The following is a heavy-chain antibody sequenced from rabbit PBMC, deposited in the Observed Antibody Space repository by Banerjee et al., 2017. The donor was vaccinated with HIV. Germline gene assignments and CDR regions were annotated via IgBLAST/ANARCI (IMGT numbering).Heavy chain of an antibody. CDR3: ARDLAGVIGWNFNL. J-gene: IGHJ4*01. CDR1: GFDFSSNA. D-gene: IGHD4-1*01. V-gene: IGHV1S45*01. Sequence: QEQLEESGGDLVKPEGSLTLTCKASGFDFSSNAICWVRQAPGKGLEWIACINTSSGNAVYANWAKGRFTISKTSSTTVTLQMTSLTAADTATYFFARDLAGVIGWNFNLWGPGTLFTVS. CDR2: INTSSGNA.